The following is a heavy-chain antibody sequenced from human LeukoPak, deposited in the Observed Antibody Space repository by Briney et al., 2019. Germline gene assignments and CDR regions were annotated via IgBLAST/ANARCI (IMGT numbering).Heavy chain of an antibody. Sequence: GASVKVSCKASGYTFTSYGISWVRQAPGQGLEWMGWISAYNGNTNYAQKLQGRVTMTTDTSTSTAYMELRSLRSDDTAVYYCARAHHQSPPYYYYMDVWGKGTTVTVSS. CDR2: ISAYNGNT. V-gene: IGHV1-18*01. CDR1: GYTFTSYG. J-gene: IGHJ6*03. CDR3: ARAHHQSPPYYYYMDV.